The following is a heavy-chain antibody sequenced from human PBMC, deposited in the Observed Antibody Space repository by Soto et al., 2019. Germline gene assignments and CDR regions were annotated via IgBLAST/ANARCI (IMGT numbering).Heavy chain of an antibody. CDR2: ISAFNGNT. J-gene: IGHJ6*03. CDR3: ARAVSHFYHYYYMDV. CDR1: GYTFTTYD. D-gene: IGHD2-8*01. Sequence: QVQLVQSGAEVKKPGASVKVPCKASGYTFTTYDISWVRQAPGQGLEWMGWISAFNGNTNYAQKLQGRVTMTTDTSTSTAYMELRSLRSDDTAVYYCARAVSHFYHYYYMDVWGKGTTVTVSS. V-gene: IGHV1-18*01.